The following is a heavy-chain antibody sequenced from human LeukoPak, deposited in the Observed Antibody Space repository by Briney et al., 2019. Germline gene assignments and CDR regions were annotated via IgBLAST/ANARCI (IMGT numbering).Heavy chain of an antibody. D-gene: IGHD2-21*02. V-gene: IGHV4-31*03. J-gene: IGHJ4*02. CDR3: ARDPSAHCGADCYAD. Sequence: SETLSLTCTVSGASIISGGYYWSWIRQHPGKGLEWIGYIYYTGSTYYNPSLKNRLTISIDTSKSQFSLKLTSVTAADTAVYYCARDPSAHCGADCYADWGQGTLVTVSS. CDR2: IYYTGST. CDR1: GASIISGGYY.